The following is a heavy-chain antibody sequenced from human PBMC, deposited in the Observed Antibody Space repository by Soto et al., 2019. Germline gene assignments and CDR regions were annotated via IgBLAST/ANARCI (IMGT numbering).Heavy chain of an antibody. D-gene: IGHD6-19*01. CDR1: GLIFSDYH. CDR2: IRRKANSYTT. V-gene: IGHV3-72*01. J-gene: IGHJ6*02. CDR3: AMLGGWSGGSNDMDV. Sequence: EVQLVESGGGLVQPGGSLRLSCAASGLIFSDYHMDWVRQAPGKGLEWVGRIRRKANSYTTEYAASVKGRFTISRDDSNTSLYLQINRPKSEDTAVYYCAMLGGWSGGSNDMDVWGQGTTVTVSS.